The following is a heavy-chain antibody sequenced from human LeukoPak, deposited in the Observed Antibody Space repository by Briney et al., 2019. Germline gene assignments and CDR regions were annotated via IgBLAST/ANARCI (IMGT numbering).Heavy chain of an antibody. CDR1: GGSTSSNSYY. V-gene: IGHV4-39*01. D-gene: IGHD6-13*01. J-gene: IGHJ4*02. Sequence: SETLSLTYTVSGGSTSSNSYYWGWIRQPPGKGLEWIGSSYYSGNTYYNPSLKSRVTLSIDTSKNQFSLKLSSVTAADTAVYYCARHSLIAASGTSGYWGQGTLVTVSS. CDR3: ARHSLIAASGTSGY. CDR2: SYYSGNT.